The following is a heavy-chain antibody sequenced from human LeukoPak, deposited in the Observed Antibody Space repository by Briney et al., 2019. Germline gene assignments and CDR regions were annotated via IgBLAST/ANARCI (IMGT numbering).Heavy chain of an antibody. CDR3: AKDDNYIRFLS. V-gene: IGHV3-23*01. D-gene: IGHD3-16*01. CDR2: ISGSGGST. J-gene: IGHJ5*02. CDR1: GFTFSSYG. Sequence: GGTPRLSCAASGFTFSSYGMSWVRQAPGKGLEWVPAISGSGGSTYYADSVKGRFTISRDNSKNTLYLQMNSLRAEDTAVYYCAKDDNYIRFLSWGQGTLVTVSS.